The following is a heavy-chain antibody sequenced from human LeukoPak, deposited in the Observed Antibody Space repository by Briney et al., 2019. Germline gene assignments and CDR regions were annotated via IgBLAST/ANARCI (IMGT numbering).Heavy chain of an antibody. J-gene: IGHJ4*02. Sequence: ASVKVSCKASGGTFISYAISWVRQAPGQGLEWMGGIIPIFGTANYTQKFQGRVTITADESTSTAYMELSSLRSEDTAVYYCARDLEYDSSGPLDYWGQGTLVTVSS. CDR1: GGTFISYA. CDR3: ARDLEYDSSGPLDY. D-gene: IGHD3-22*01. V-gene: IGHV1-69*13. CDR2: IIPIFGTA.